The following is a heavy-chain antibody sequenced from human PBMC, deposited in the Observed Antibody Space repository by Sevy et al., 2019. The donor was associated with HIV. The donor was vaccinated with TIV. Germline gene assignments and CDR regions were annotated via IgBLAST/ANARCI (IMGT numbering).Heavy chain of an antibody. Sequence: GGSLRLSCAASGFTFSSYSMNWVRQAPGKGLEWVSSISSSSSYIYYADSVKGRFTISRDNAKNSLYLQMNSLRAEDTAVYYRAREVGNIAARPAVGPFDYWGQGTLVTVSS. V-gene: IGHV3-21*01. J-gene: IGHJ4*02. CDR2: ISSSSSYI. CDR1: GFTFSSYS. CDR3: AREVGNIAARPAVGPFDY. D-gene: IGHD6-6*01.